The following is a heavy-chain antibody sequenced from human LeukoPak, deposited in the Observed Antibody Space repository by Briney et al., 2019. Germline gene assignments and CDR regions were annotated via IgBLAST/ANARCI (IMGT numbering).Heavy chain of an antibody. CDR3: AKDLQYYYDSSGYLPDFDY. J-gene: IGHJ4*02. V-gene: IGHV3-30*18. D-gene: IGHD3-22*01. CDR1: GFTFSSYG. CDR2: ISYDGSNK. Sequence: GRSLRLSCAASGFTFSSYGMHWVRQAPGKGLAWVAGISYDGSNKYYADSVKGRFTISRDNSKNTLYLQMNSLRAEDTAVYYCAKDLQYYYDSSGYLPDFDYWGQGTLVTVSS.